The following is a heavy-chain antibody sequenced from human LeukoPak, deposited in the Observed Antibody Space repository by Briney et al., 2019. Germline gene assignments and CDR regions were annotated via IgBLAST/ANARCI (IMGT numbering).Heavy chain of an antibody. J-gene: IGHJ6*02. Sequence: KAGGSLRLSCAASGFTFSDYYMSWIRQAPGKGLEWVSYISSSGSTIYYADSVKGRFTISRDNAKNSLYLQMNSLRAEDTAVYYCARTNCSSTSCSPRSYYYYGMDVWGQGTTVTVSS. CDR3: ARTNCSSTSCSPRSYYYYGMDV. CDR2: ISSSGSTI. D-gene: IGHD2-2*01. V-gene: IGHV3-11*01. CDR1: GFTFSDYY.